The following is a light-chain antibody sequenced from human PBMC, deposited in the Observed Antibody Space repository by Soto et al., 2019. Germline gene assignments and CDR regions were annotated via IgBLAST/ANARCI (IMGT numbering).Light chain of an antibody. J-gene: IGLJ1*01. V-gene: IGLV3-9*01. CDR2: RDS. Sequence: SYELTQPLSVSVALGQTARITCGGNNIGSKNVHWYQQKPGQAPVLVIYRDSNRPSGIPERFSGSNSGNTATLTISRAQAGDEADYYCQAWDSSTACYVFGTGTKVTVL. CDR1: NIGSKN. CDR3: QAWDSSTACYV.